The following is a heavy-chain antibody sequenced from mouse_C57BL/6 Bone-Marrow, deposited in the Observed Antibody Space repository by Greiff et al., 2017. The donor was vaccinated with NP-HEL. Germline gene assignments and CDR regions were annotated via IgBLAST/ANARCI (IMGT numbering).Heavy chain of an antibody. CDR2: IDPSDSYT. V-gene: IGHV1-69*01. Sequence: VQLQQPEAELVMPGASVKLSCKASGYTFTSYWMHWVKQRPGQGLEWIGEIDPSDSYTNYNQKFKGKSTLTVDKSSSTAYMQLSSLTSEDSAVYYCAREDYGHWYFDVWGTGTTVTVSS. CDR1: GYTFTSYW. J-gene: IGHJ1*03. CDR3: AREDYGHWYFDV. D-gene: IGHD1-1*02.